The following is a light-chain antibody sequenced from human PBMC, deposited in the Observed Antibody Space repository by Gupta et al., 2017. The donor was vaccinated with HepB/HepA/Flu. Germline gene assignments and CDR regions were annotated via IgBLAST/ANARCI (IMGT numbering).Light chain of an antibody. J-gene: IGLJ3*02. Sequence: QSVLTQPPSVSGAPGQRGTISCTGSRSNIGAGYDVHWAQQHPGAGPNLLIYGDSNRPSGVPDRFSVSKSGTSASLAITGLQAEDEAYYYCQSYDISLSAWVFGGGTKLTVL. CDR3: QSYDISLSAWV. CDR1: RSNIGAGYD. V-gene: IGLV1-40*01. CDR2: GDS.